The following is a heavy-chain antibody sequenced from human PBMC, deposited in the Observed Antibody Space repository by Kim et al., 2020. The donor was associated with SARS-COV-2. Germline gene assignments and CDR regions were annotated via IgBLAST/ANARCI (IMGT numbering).Heavy chain of an antibody. CDR3: ARARRGILGSTFDY. J-gene: IGHJ4*02. D-gene: IGHD1-26*01. CDR2: IHYSGST. Sequence: SETLSLTCSVSGGSISTYYWSWIRQPPGKGLEWIGYIHYSGSTNYHPSLKSRVTISVDTSKNQFSLRLSSVTAADTALYYCARARRGILGSTFDYWGQGTLVTVSS. CDR1: GGSISTYY. V-gene: IGHV4-59*01.